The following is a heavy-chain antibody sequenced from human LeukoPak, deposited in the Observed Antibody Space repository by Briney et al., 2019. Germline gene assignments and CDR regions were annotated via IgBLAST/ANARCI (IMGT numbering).Heavy chain of an antibody. CDR3: AKGYSSSWSIDY. CDR1: GFTFDDYA. V-gene: IGHV3-9*01. Sequence: GGCLRLSCAASGFTFDDYAMHWVRQAPGKGLEWVSGISWNSGSIGYADSVKGRFTISRDNAKNSLYLQMNSLRAEDTALYYCAKGYSSSWSIDYWGQGTLVTVSS. D-gene: IGHD6-13*01. CDR2: ISWNSGSI. J-gene: IGHJ4*02.